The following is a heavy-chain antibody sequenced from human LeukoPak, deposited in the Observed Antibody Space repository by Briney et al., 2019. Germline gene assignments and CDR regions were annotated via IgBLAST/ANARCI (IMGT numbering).Heavy chain of an antibody. J-gene: IGHJ4*02. CDR3: AKGRYGSSRYPFDY. Sequence: GGSLRLSCADSGFTFSGCAMGWVRQAPGKGLEWVSVISGGGGSTYYADSVEGRFTISRDNSKNTLYLQMNSLRAEDTAVYYCAKGRYGSSRYPFDYWGQGTLVTVSS. V-gene: IGHV3-23*01. CDR1: GFTFSGCA. D-gene: IGHD6-13*01. CDR2: ISGGGGST.